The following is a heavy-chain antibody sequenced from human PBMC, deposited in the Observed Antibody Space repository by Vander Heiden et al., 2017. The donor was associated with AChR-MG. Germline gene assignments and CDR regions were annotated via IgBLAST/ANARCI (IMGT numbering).Heavy chain of an antibody. Sequence: EVQLLESGGDLLQPGGSLRLPCAVSGSTFRSYSMSWGRQAPGKGLEWVSGISDSGGNTYYADSVKGRFTISRDNSKNALYLQMNSLRAEDTAIYYCAKDRSSRASYVLDIWGQGTMVTVSS. J-gene: IGHJ3*02. CDR1: GSTFRSYS. V-gene: IGHV3-23*01. D-gene: IGHD1-26*01. CDR3: AKDRSSRASYVLDI. CDR2: ISDSGGNT.